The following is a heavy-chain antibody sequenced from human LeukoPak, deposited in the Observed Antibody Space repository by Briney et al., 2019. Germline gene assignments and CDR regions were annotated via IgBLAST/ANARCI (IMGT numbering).Heavy chain of an antibody. CDR1: GYTFTSYG. CDR2: ISAYNGNT. CDR3: AREGSCSSTSCFDY. D-gene: IGHD2-2*01. J-gene: IGHJ4*02. V-gene: IGHV1-18*04. Sequence: GASVKVSCKASGYTFTSYGISWVRQAPGQGLEWMGWISAYNGNTNYAQKLRGRVTMTTDTSTSTAYMELRSLRSDDTAVYYCAREGSCSSTSCFDYWGQGTLVTVSS.